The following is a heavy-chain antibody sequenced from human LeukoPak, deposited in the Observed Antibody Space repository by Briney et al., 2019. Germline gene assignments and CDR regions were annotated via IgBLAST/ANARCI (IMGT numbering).Heavy chain of an antibody. D-gene: IGHD1-26*01. CDR3: ARRAGSYYDDAFDI. J-gene: IGHJ3*02. Sequence: SETLSLTCTVSGGSISSYYWSWIRQPPGKGLEWIGYIYTSGSTNYNPSLKSRVTISVDTFKNQLSLKLSSVTAADTAVYYCARRAGSYYDDAFDIWGQGTMVTVSS. CDR2: IYTSGST. V-gene: IGHV4-4*09. CDR1: GGSISSYY.